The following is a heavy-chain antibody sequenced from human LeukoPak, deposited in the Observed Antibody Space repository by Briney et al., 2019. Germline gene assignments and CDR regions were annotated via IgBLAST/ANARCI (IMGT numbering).Heavy chain of an antibody. Sequence: ASVRVSCKASGYTLTEYYLYWVRQAPGQWLECMGWMNPSNGDTNYTQKFQARVTMTRDTSISTAYMDLSSLRSDDTAVYYCARGVWLQFYNILTGYGVFDFWGQGTLVTVSS. CDR3: ARGVWLQFYNILTGYGVFDF. D-gene: IGHD3-9*01. J-gene: IGHJ4*02. CDR1: GYTLTEYY. V-gene: IGHV1-2*02. CDR2: MNPSNGDT.